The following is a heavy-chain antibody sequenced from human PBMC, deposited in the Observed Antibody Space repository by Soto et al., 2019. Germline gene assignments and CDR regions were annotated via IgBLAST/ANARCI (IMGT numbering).Heavy chain of an antibody. CDR2: IYYSGST. V-gene: IGHV4-59*01. D-gene: IGHD3-10*01. CDR1: GGSISSYY. CDR3: ASDRGVTPGASQGIFDY. J-gene: IGHJ4*02. Sequence: SETLSLTCTVSGGSISSYYWSWIRQPPGKGLEWIGYIYYSGSTNYNPSLKSRVTISVDTSKNQFPLKLSSVTAADTAVYYCASDRGVTPGASQGIFDYWGQGTLVTVSS.